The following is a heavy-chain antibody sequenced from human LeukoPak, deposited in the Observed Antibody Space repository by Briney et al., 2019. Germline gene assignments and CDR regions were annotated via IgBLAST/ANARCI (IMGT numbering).Heavy chain of an antibody. CDR1: GGSFSGYY. D-gene: IGHD3-3*01. V-gene: IGHV4-34*01. J-gene: IGHJ4*02. Sequence: PSETLSLTCAVYGGSFSGYYWSWLRQPPGKGLEWIGEINHSGSTNYNPSLKSRVTISVDTSKNQFSLKLSSVTAADTAVYYCARGSKTAYYDFWSGYPTIYFDYWGQGTLVTVSS. CDR2: INHSGST. CDR3: ARGSKTAYYDFWSGYPTIYFDY.